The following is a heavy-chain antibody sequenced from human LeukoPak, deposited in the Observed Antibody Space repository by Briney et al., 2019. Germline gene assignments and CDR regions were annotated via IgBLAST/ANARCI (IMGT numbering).Heavy chain of an antibody. CDR2: IYSGGST. CDR1: GFTVSSNY. V-gene: IGHV3-66*01. CDR3: AREPYGSGSAYFDY. Sequence: GGSLRLSCAASGFTVSSNYMSWVRQAPGKGLEWVSVIYSGGSTYYADSVKGRFTISRDNSKNTLYLQVNSLRAEDTAVYYCAREPYGSGSAYFDYWGQGTLVTVSS. J-gene: IGHJ4*02. D-gene: IGHD3-10*01.